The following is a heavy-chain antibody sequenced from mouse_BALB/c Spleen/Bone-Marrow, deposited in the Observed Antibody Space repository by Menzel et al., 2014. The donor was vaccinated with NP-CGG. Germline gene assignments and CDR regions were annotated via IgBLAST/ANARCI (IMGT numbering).Heavy chain of an antibody. J-gene: IGHJ2*01. CDR3: ARYYGNYFDY. D-gene: IGHD2-1*01. CDR1: GISITTGNYR. CDR2: IYYSGTI. V-gene: IGHV3-5*02. Sequence: EVKLMESRPGLVKPSQTVSLTCTVTGISITTGNYRWSWIRQFPGNKLEWIGYIYYSGTITYNPSLTSRTTITRDTSKNQFFLEMNSLTAEDTATYYCARYYGNYFDYWGQGTTLTVSS.